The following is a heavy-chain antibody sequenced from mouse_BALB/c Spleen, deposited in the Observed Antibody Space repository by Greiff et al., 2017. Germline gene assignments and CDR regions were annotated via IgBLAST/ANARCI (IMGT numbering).Heavy chain of an antibody. CDR3: ARNYYGYDWYFDV. CDR2: INPNNGGT. Sequence: EVQLQESGPELVKPGASVKIPCKASGYTFTDYNMDWVKQSHGKSLEWIGDINPNNGGTIYNQKFKGKATLTVDKSSSTAYMELRSLTSEDTAVYYCARNYYGYDWYFDVWGAGTTVTVSS. V-gene: IGHV1-18*01. J-gene: IGHJ1*01. CDR1: GYTFTDYN. D-gene: IGHD1-2*01.